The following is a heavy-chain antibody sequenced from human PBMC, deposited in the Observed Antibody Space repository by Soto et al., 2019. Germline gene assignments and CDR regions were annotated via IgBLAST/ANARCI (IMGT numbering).Heavy chain of an antibody. CDR2: ISYDGSNK. CDR1: GFTFSSYG. Sequence: GGSLRLSCAASGFTFSSYGMHWVRQAPGKGLEWVAVISYDGSNKYYADSVKGRFTISRDNSKNTLYLQMNSLRAEDTAVYYRAKGHDFWSGWFDYWGQGTLVTVSS. D-gene: IGHD3-3*01. J-gene: IGHJ4*02. V-gene: IGHV3-30*18. CDR3: AKGHDFWSGWFDY.